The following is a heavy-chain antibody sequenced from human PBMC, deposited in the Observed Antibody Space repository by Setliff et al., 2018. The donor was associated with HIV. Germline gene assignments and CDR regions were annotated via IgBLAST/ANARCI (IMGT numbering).Heavy chain of an antibody. Sequence: SETLSLTCAVYGGSLSGHYWSWIRQPPGKGLEWIGEINDSGRTNYNPSLKSRVTMSVDTSKNQFSLKMNSVTAADTAVYYCARGANFWSGYDSWGQGTLVTVSS. V-gene: IGHV4-34*01. CDR1: GGSLSGHY. CDR2: INDSGRT. CDR3: ARGANFWSGYDS. D-gene: IGHD3-3*01. J-gene: IGHJ4*02.